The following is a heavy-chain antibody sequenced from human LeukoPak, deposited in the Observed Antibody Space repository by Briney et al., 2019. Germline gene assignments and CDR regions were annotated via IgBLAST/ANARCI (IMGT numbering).Heavy chain of an antibody. Sequence: GGSLRLSCAASGFTFDDYAMHWVRQAPGKGLEWVSGISWNSGSIGYADSVKGRFTISRDNSKNTLYLLMSSLSADDTAVYYCAKDWAAAQTYGMDVWGQGTAVTVSS. CDR2: ISWNSGSI. J-gene: IGHJ6*02. D-gene: IGHD6-13*01. CDR1: GFTFDDYA. V-gene: IGHV3-9*01. CDR3: AKDWAAAQTYGMDV.